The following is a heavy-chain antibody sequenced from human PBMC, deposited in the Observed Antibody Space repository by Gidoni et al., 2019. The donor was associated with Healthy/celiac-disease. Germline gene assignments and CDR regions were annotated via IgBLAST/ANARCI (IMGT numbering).Heavy chain of an antibody. CDR2: INHSGST. J-gene: IGHJ4*02. CDR1: GGSFSGYY. V-gene: IGHV4-34*01. CDR3: ARGRSTTYYYDSSGYYGDY. Sequence: QVQLQQWGAGLLKPSETLSLTCAVYGGSFSGYYWSWIRQPPGKGLEWIGEINHSGSTNYNPSLKSRVTISVDTSKNQFSLKLSSVTAADTAVYYCARGRSTTYYYDSSGYYGDYWGQGTLVTVSS. D-gene: IGHD3-22*01.